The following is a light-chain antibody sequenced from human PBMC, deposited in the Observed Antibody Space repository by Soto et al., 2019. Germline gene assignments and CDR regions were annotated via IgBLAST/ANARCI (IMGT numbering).Light chain of an antibody. J-gene: IGKJ1*01. CDR2: GAS. V-gene: IGKV3-20*01. Sequence: EIVLTQSPGTLSLSPGERATLSCRASQSVTTSYLAWYQRKPGQAPRLLIYGASSRATGIPNRFSGSGSGTDFTLTISRLEPEDCPVYYCQHYGSSPRFGQGTKVEIK. CDR3: QHYGSSPR. CDR1: QSVTTSY.